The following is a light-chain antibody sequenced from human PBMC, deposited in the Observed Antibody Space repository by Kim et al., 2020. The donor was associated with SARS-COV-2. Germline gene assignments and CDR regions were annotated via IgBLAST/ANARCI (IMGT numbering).Light chain of an antibody. J-gene: IGKJ2*01. CDR3: QQRSNWPMYT. Sequence: LAPGERATLSGRASQGVSSYLAWYQQKPGQAPRLLIYDASNRATGIPARFSGSGSGTDFTLTISSLEPEDFAVYYCQQRSNWPMYTFGQGTKLEI. CDR1: QGVSSY. V-gene: IGKV3-11*01. CDR2: DAS.